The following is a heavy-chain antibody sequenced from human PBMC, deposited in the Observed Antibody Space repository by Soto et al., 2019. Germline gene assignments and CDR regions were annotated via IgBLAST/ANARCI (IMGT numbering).Heavy chain of an antibody. V-gene: IGHV1-69*13. CDR2: IVPIVDTS. CDR3: VRVVAITGYPDN. D-gene: IGHD5-12*01. CDR1: GGTFSSYA. Sequence: GASLKVSCKTSGGTFSSYAITWVRQAPGQGLEWMGGIVPIVDTSTYAQKFQGRVTIPAHQSTSTAYMELSSLRSDDTAIYYCVRVVAITGYPDNWGQGTLVTVSS. J-gene: IGHJ4*02.